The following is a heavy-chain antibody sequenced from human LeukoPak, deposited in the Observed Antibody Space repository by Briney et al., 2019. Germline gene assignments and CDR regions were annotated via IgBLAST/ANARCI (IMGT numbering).Heavy chain of an antibody. CDR2: ISWNSGSI. V-gene: IGHV3-9*01. J-gene: IGHJ4*02. D-gene: IGHD6-19*01. CDR3: ARDMRAVAGFDY. Sequence: GRPLRLSCAASGFTFDDYAMHWVRQAPGKGLEWVSAISWNSGSIGYADSVKGRFTISRDNAKNSLYLQMNSLRAEDTAFYYCARDMRAVAGFDYWGQGTLVTVSS. CDR1: GFTFDDYA.